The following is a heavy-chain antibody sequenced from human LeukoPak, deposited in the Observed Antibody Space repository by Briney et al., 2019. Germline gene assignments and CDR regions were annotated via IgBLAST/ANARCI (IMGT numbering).Heavy chain of an antibody. CDR1: GFTFSSYW. V-gene: IGHV3-74*01. CDR3: AVSSSSGSGYFDY. J-gene: IGHJ4*02. Sequence: PGGSLRLSCAVSGFTFSSYWMHWVRQAPGKGLVWVSRINSDGSSTSYADSVKGRFTISRDNAKNTLYLQMNSLRAEDTAVYYCAVSSSSGSGYFDYWGQGTLVTVSS. D-gene: IGHD6-13*01. CDR2: INSDGSST.